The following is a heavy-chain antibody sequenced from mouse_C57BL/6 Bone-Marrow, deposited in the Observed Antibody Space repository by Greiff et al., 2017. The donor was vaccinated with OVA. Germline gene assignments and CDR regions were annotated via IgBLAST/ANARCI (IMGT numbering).Heavy chain of an antibody. CDR1: GYTFTSYW. D-gene: IGHD2-3*01. CDR2: IDPSDSYT. CDR3: ARYDY. V-gene: IGHV1-69*01. Sequence: VQLQQSGAELVMPGASVKLSCKASGYTFTSYWMHWVKQRPGPGLEWIGEIDPSDSYTNYNQKFKGKSTLTVDKSSSTAYMQLSSLTSEDSAVYYCARYDYWGQGTLVTVSA. J-gene: IGHJ3*01.